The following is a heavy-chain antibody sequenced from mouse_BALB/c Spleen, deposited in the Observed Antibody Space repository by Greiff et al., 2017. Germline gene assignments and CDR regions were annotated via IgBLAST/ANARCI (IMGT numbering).Heavy chain of an antibody. V-gene: IGHV3-2*02. Sequence: EVKLQESGPGLVKPSQSLSLTCTVTGYSITSDYAWNWIRQVPGNTLEWMGYISYSGSTSYNPSLKSRISITRDTSKNQFFLQLNSVTTEDTATYYCARGELGPFDYWGQGTTLTVSS. CDR1: GYSITSDYA. J-gene: IGHJ2*01. CDR2: ISYSGST. D-gene: IGHD4-1*01. CDR3: ARGELGPFDY.